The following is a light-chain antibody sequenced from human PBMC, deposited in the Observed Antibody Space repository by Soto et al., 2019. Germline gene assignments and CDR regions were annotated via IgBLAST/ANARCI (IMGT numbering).Light chain of an antibody. V-gene: IGLV2-14*01. CDR1: SSDVGGYNY. Sequence: QSALTQPASVSGSPGQSITISCTGTSSDVGGYNYVSWYQQHPGKVPKLMIYEVSNRPSGVSNRFSGSKSGNTASLTISGLQAEDEADYYCSSYTRSSTHWVFGGGTKLTVL. CDR2: EVS. CDR3: SSYTRSSTHWV. J-gene: IGLJ3*02.